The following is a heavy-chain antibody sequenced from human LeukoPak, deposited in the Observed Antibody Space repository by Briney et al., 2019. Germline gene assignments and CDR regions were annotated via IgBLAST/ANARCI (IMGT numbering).Heavy chain of an antibody. V-gene: IGHV4-34*01. CDR3: ARDPYPTQWLVYDY. CDR2: IYHSGST. CDR1: GGSLSDYY. Sequence: SETLSLTCAVYGGSLSDYYWSWIRQSPGKGLEWIGEIYHSGSTNYNPSLKSRVTISVDKSKNQFSLKLSSVTAADTAVYYCARDPYPTQWLVYDYWGQGTLVTVSS. D-gene: IGHD6-19*01. J-gene: IGHJ4*02.